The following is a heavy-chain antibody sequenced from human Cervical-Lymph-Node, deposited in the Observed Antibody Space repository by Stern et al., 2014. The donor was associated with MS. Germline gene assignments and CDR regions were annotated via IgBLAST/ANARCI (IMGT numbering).Heavy chain of an antibody. V-gene: IGHV1-18*01. D-gene: IGHD2-15*01. CDR2: ISAYNGTA. CDR3: ARGLLGSENAFDI. CDR1: GYTFTSYG. Sequence: QLVQYGAEVKKPVASAKVSCKASGYTFTSYGISWVRQAPGQGLEVMGRISAYNGTANNAQKVKGRVTMTTDTSTSTAYMELRSLRSDDTAVYYCARGLLGSENAFDIWGQGTMVTVSS. J-gene: IGHJ3*02.